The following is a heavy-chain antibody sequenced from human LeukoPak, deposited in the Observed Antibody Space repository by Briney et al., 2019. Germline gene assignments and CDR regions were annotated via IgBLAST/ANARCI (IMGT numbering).Heavy chain of an antibody. CDR2: INHSGST. V-gene: IGHV4-34*01. D-gene: IGHD6-19*01. J-gene: IGHJ4*02. CDR3: ARVVRYSSGSRAPYFDY. CDR1: GGSFSGYY. Sequence: SETLSLTCAVYGGSFSGYYWSWIRHPPGKGLEWIGEINHSGSTNYNPSLKSRVTISVDTSKNQFSLKLSSVTAADTAVYYCARVVRYSSGSRAPYFDYWGQGTLVTVSS.